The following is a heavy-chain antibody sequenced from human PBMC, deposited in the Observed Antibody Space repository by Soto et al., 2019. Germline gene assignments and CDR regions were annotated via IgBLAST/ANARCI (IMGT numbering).Heavy chain of an antibody. Sequence: EVQVVESGGGLIQPGGSLRLSCVASGFTFNIYWMHWVRQAPGKGLVWVSRIKFDESTTSYADSVKGRFTISRDNAKNTVFLQMNCLRADDTGVYYCARGIRNYYGVDVWGQGTTVTVSS. D-gene: IGHD5-18*01. CDR2: IKFDESTT. J-gene: IGHJ6*02. CDR1: GFTFNIYW. V-gene: IGHV3-74*01. CDR3: ARGIRNYYGVDV.